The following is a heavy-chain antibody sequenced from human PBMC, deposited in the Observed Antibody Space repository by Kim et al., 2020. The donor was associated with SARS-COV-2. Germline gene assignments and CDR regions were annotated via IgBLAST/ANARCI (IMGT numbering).Heavy chain of an antibody. CDR1: GGSISSSSYY. CDR3: ASGGVGATPWYWFDP. J-gene: IGHJ5*02. Sequence: SETLSLTCTVSGGSISSSSYYWGWIRQPPGKGLEWIGSIYYSGSTYYNPSLKSRVTISVDTSKNQFSLKLSSVTAADTAVYYCASGGVGATPWYWFDPWGQGTLVTVSS. V-gene: IGHV4-39*01. D-gene: IGHD1-26*01. CDR2: IYYSGST.